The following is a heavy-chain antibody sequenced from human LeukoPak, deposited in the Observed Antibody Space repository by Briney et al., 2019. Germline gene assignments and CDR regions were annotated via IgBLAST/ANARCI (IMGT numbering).Heavy chain of an antibody. D-gene: IGHD3-3*01. CDR3: ARGLYYDFWSGFRPNYYYGMDV. J-gene: IGHJ6*02. V-gene: IGHV3-33*01. Sequence: PGRSLRLSCAASGFTFSSYGMHWVRQAPGKGLEWVAVIWYDGSSKYYADSVKGRFTISRDNSKNTLYLQMNSLRAEDTAVYYCARGLYYDFWSGFRPNYYYGMDVWGQGTTVTVSS. CDR1: GFTFSSYG. CDR2: IWYDGSSK.